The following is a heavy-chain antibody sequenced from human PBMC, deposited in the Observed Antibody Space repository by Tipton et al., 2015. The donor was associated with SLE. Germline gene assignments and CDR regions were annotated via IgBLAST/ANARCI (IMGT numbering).Heavy chain of an antibody. CDR2: IYSGGST. D-gene: IGHD2-2*01. J-gene: IGHJ6*03. Sequence: SLRLSCAASGFTVSTNYMSWVRQAPGKGLEWISVIYSGGSTYYADSVKGRFTISRDNSKNTLYLQMNRLGVEDTAVYYCARVPAVYYYYMDVWGKGTTVTVSS. V-gene: IGHV3-53*05. CDR1: GFTVSTNY. CDR3: ARVPAVYYYYMDV.